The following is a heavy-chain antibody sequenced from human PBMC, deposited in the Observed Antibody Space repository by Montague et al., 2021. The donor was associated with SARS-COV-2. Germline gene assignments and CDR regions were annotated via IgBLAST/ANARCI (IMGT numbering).Heavy chain of an antibody. CDR3: ARRASSFDNWFDL. CDR1: GGSITDYS. CDR2: VFKSGGT. J-gene: IGHJ5*02. V-gene: IGHV4-59*08. D-gene: IGHD3-10*01. Sequence: SETLSLTCTVYGGSITDYSWTWIRQPPGKALEWIGYVFKSGGTSYNPSLKSRVTMSVDTSKSHFSLRLTSVTAADTAVHYCARRASSFDNWFDLWGQGALVTVSS.